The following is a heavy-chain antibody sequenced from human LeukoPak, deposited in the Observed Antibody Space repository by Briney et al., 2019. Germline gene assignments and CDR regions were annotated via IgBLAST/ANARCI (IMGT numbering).Heavy chain of an antibody. CDR3: AREGPTTVTTDY. V-gene: IGHV3-7*01. D-gene: IGHD4-17*01. CDR1: GFTFSTHW. Sequence: GGSLRLSCAASGFTFSTHWMSWVRQAPGKGLKWVANIKQDGSEKYYVDSVKGRFTISRDNAKNSLYLQMNSLRAEDTAVYYCAREGPTTVTTDYWGQGTLVTVSS. CDR2: IKQDGSEK. J-gene: IGHJ4*02.